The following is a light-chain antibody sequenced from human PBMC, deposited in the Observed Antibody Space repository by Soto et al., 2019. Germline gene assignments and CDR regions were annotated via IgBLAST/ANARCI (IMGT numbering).Light chain of an antibody. V-gene: IGKV3-11*01. J-gene: IGKJ4*01. CDR3: QQRSNWPLT. CDR2: DAS. CDR1: QSVSSN. Sequence: DIVLTQSPGTLSLSPGERATLSCRASQSVSSNHLAWYQQKPGQAPRLLIYDASNRATGIPARFSGSGSGTDFTLTISSLEPEDFAVYYCQQRSNWPLTFGGGTKVDIK.